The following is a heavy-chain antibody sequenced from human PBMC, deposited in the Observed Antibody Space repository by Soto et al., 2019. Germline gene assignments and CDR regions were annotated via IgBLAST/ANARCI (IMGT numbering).Heavy chain of an antibody. V-gene: IGHV6-1*01. CDR1: GDSVSSNSAG. Sequence: SQTLSLTCAISGDSVSSNSAGCSWVRQSPSRGLEWLGRTYYRSKWYYEYAVSVRGRITINPDTSKNQYSLPLNSVTPEDTAVYFCARGEQYSGRIFDYWGQGTLVTVSS. CDR2: TYYRSKWYY. J-gene: IGHJ4*01. CDR3: ARGEQYSGRIFDY. D-gene: IGHD1-26*01.